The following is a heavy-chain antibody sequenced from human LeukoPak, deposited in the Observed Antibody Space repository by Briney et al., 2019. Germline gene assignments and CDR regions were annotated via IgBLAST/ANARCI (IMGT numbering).Heavy chain of an antibody. D-gene: IGHD3-10*01. J-gene: IGHJ4*02. Sequence: GGSLRLSCGASGFAFNTYAMHWVRQAPGQGLEWVALIWHDGSHKFYSNSVRGQFTISRDNSKNTVSLQMNNLRPEDTAVYYCAGEIFGSGSYPDFWGQGTLVTVSS. CDR1: GFAFNTYA. CDR2: IWHDGSHK. V-gene: IGHV3-33*01. CDR3: AGEIFGSGSYPDF.